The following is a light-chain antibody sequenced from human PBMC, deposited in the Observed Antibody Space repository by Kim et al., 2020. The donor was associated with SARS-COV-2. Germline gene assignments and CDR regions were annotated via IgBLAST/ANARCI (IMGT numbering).Light chain of an antibody. Sequence: SPGDRATLSCRASQTVSSNNLAWYQQKPGQAPRLIISGASSRATGIPDRFSGSGSGTDFTLTIIRLEPEDFAVYYCQQYGGSPMYTFGQGTKLEI. CDR2: GAS. J-gene: IGKJ2*01. CDR1: QTVSSNN. V-gene: IGKV3-20*01. CDR3: QQYGGSPMYT.